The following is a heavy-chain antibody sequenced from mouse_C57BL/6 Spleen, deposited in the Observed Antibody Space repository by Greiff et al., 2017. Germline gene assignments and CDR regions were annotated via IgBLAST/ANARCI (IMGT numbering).Heavy chain of an antibody. Sequence: VQLHQSGPGMVKPSQSLSLTCTVTGYSITSGYDWHWIRHFPGNKLEWMGYISYSGSTNYNPSLKSRISITHDTSKNHFFLKLNSVTTEDTATYYCARGGTTYFDYWGQGTTLTVSS. D-gene: IGHD2-12*01. CDR1: GYSITSGYD. V-gene: IGHV3-1*01. CDR2: ISYSGST. CDR3: ARGGTTYFDY. J-gene: IGHJ2*01.